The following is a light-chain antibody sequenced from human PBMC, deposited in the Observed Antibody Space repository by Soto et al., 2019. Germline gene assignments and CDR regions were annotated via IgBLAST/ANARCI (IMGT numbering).Light chain of an antibody. CDR1: SSNIGTNA. V-gene: IGLV1-44*01. CDR2: NNN. Sequence: QSVLTQPPSASGTPGQRVTISCSGGSSNIGTNAVNWYQQLPGTAPKLLIYNNNQRPSGVPDRFSGSKSGTSASLAISGFQSEDEADYYCAAWDDSLNGYVFGTGTKVTVL. J-gene: IGLJ1*01. CDR3: AAWDDSLNGYV.